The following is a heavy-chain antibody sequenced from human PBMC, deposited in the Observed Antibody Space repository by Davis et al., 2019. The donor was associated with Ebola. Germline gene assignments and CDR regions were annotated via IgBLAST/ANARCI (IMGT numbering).Heavy chain of an antibody. V-gene: IGHV4-61*01. Sequence: PGGSLRLSCTVSGGSISSSSYYWNWVRQPPGKGLEWIGIIYDSGRTNYNPSLKSRVTISADTSKNQFSLKLTSVTAADTAVYYCVRFGYGAYWGQGTLVTVSS. CDR2: IYDSGRT. CDR1: GGSISSSSYY. D-gene: IGHD3-22*01. J-gene: IGHJ4*02. CDR3: VRFGYGAY.